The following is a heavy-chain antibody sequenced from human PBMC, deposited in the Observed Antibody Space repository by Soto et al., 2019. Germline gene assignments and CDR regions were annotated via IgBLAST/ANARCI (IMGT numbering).Heavy chain of an antibody. Sequence: SETLSLTCTVSGGSISSGDYYWSWIRQPPGKGLEWIGYIYYSGTTYYNPSLKSRVTISVDTSKNQFSLKLSSVTAADTAVHYCGRVRAYSYGYEDYWGQGTLVTAPQ. CDR1: GGSISSGDYY. J-gene: IGHJ4*02. CDR2: IYYSGTT. V-gene: IGHV4-30-4*01. D-gene: IGHD5-18*01. CDR3: GRVRAYSYGYEDY.